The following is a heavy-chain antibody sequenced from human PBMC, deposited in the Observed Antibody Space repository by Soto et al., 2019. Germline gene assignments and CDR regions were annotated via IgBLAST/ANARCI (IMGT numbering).Heavy chain of an antibody. D-gene: IGHD3-9*01. V-gene: IGHV3-30-3*01. Sequence: GGSLRLSCAASGFTFSSYAMHWVRQAPGKGLEWVAVISYDGSNKYYADSVKGRFTISRDNSKNTLYLQMNSLRAEDTAVYYCAREDYDILTGYYGPFDYWGQGTLVTVSS. J-gene: IGHJ4*02. CDR2: ISYDGSNK. CDR3: AREDYDILTGYYGPFDY. CDR1: GFTFSSYA.